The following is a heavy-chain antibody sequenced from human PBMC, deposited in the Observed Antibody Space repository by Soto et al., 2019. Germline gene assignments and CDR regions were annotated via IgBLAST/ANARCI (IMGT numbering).Heavy chain of an antibody. Sequence: GGSLRLSCAASGFTFSSYGMHWVRQAPGKGLEWVAVIWYDGSNKYYADSVKGRFTISRDNSKNTLYLQMNSLRAEDTAVYYCARDEYYDILTGYYTWAFDIWGQGTMVTVSS. CDR1: GFTFSSYG. CDR3: ARDEYYDILTGYYTWAFDI. J-gene: IGHJ3*02. D-gene: IGHD3-9*01. CDR2: IWYDGSNK. V-gene: IGHV3-33*01.